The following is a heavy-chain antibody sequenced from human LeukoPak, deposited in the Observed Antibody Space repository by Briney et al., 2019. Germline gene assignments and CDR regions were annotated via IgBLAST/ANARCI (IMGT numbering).Heavy chain of an antibody. CDR1: GGTFSSYT. D-gene: IGHD3-10*01. V-gene: IGHV1-69*04. CDR2: IIPILGIA. CDR3: ARDEVPRGKYYYHYMDV. J-gene: IGHJ6*03. Sequence: GASVKVSCKASGGTFSSYTISWVRQAPGQGLEWMGRIIPILGIANYAQKFQGRVTITADKSTSTAYMELSSLRSEDTAVYYCARDEVPRGKYYYHYMDVWGKGTTVTVSS.